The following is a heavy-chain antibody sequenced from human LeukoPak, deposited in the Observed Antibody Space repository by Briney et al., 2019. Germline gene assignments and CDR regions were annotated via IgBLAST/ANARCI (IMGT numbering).Heavy chain of an antibody. Sequence: SETLSLTCTVSSGSITNTLYYWAWIRQPPGKGLGWIGSIYYSGNTYYDPSLKSRVTISVDTSKNQFSLKLSSVTAADTAVYFCASVDGPIDYWGQGTLVTVSS. V-gene: IGHV4-39*07. CDR1: SGSITNTLYY. CDR2: IYYSGNT. J-gene: IGHJ4*02. D-gene: IGHD5-12*01. CDR3: ASVDGPIDY.